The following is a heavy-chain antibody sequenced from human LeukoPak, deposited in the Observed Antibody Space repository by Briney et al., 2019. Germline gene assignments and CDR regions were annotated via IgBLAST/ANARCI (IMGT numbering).Heavy chain of an antibody. J-gene: IGHJ4*02. Sequence: GAAVKVSFKGSGYTFTNYARHWVGQAPGQRGEGMGWINTGNGKTKYSQKFQGRVTITSDTSASTPYMHLSSLRSEDTAVYYCARNTDTAIPLPSYFAYWGQGTLVTVSS. D-gene: IGHD2-21*02. V-gene: IGHV1-3*04. CDR2: INTGNGKT. CDR1: GYTFTNYA. CDR3: ARNTDTAIPLPSYFAY.